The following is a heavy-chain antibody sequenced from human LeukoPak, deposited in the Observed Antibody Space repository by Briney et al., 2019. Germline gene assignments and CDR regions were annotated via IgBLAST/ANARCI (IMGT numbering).Heavy chain of an antibody. CDR1: GFTFSNYR. V-gene: IGHV3-21*01. J-gene: IGHJ3*02. D-gene: IGHD1-7*01. Sequence: GSLRLSCAASGFTFSNYRMNWVRQAPGKGLQWVSSISSGGGYIYYADSVKGRFTISRDNARNSLYLQMNTLRAEDTAVYYCARKQKTGTAFGAFDIWGQGTMVTVSS. CDR2: ISSGGGYI. CDR3: ARKQKTGTAFGAFDI.